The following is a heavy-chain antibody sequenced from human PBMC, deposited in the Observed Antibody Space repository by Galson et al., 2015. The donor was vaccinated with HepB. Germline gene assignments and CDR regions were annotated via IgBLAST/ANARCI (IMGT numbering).Heavy chain of an antibody. Sequence: SLRLSCAASGFTFSSYGMSWFRQAPGKVLKWVSGFPDSGSRPYYADSVRGRFTVSRDDSNNTLYLQMNSPRAGDTAIYYCAKDRSSGTSYYYFDLWGRGTLVTVSS. V-gene: IGHV3-23*01. CDR2: FPDSGSRP. J-gene: IGHJ2*01. CDR1: GFTFSSYG. CDR3: AKDRSSGTSYYYFDL. D-gene: IGHD6-19*01.